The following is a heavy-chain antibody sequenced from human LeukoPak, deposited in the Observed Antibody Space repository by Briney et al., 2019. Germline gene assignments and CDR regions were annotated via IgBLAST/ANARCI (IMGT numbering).Heavy chain of an antibody. CDR1: GFTFSSYA. V-gene: IGHV3-64*04. D-gene: IGHD5-18*01. CDR3: ARASGYSFGYTFDY. CDR2: ISSNGDST. J-gene: IGHJ4*02. Sequence: GGSLRLSCSVSGFTFSSYAMHWVRQAPGKGLQYVSSISSNGDSTYYAASVKGRFTISRENAKNSLYLQMDSLTAGDTAMYYCARASGYSFGYTFDYWGQGTLVTVSS.